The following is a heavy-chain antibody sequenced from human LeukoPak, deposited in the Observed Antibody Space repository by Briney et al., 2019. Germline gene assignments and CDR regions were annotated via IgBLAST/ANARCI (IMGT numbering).Heavy chain of an antibody. CDR1: GGSFSGYY. D-gene: IGHD3-10*01. CDR3: ARKWGSGPHRRTWFDP. Sequence: PSETLSLTCAVYGGSFSGYYWSWLRQPPGKGLEWIGEINHSGSTNYNPSLKSRVTISVDTSKNQFSLKLSSVTAADTAVYYCARKWGSGPHRRTWFDPWGQGTLVTVSS. V-gene: IGHV4-34*01. J-gene: IGHJ5*02. CDR2: INHSGST.